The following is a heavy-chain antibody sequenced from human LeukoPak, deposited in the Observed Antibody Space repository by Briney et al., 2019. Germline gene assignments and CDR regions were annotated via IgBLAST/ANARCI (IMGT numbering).Heavy chain of an antibody. Sequence: ASVKVSCKASGYTFTSYGISWVRQAPGRGLEGMGWISAYNGNTNYAQKLQGRVTMTTDTSTSTAYTELRSLRPEDTAVYYCARRGYEYYYYGMDVWGQGTTVTVSS. CDR3: ARRGYEYYYYGMDV. D-gene: IGHD5-12*01. CDR1: GYTFTSYG. CDR2: ISAYNGNT. V-gene: IGHV1-18*01. J-gene: IGHJ6*02.